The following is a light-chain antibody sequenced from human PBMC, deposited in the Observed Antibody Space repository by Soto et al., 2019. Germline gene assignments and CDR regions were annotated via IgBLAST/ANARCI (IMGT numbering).Light chain of an antibody. CDR3: AAWDDRLNGGL. V-gene: IGLV1-44*01. CDR1: SSNIGSNT. J-gene: IGLJ2*01. CDR2: NNN. Sequence: QPVLTQPPSASTTPGQRVTISCSGSSSNIGSNTVNWYQQLPGTAPKLLIYNNNQRPSGVPDRISGSKSATSASLAISGLQSEDEADYYCAAWDDRLNGGLFGGGTKVTVL.